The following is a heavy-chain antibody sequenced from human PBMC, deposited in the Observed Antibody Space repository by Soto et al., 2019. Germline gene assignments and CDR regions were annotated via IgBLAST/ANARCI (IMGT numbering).Heavy chain of an antibody. Sequence: ASVKVSCKASGYTFTSYYMHWVRQAPGQGLEWMGIINPSGGSTSYAQKFQGRVTMTSDTSTSTVYMELSSLRSEDTAVYYCARFTVGSYSGYYFDYWGQGTLVTVSS. D-gene: IGHD1-26*01. J-gene: IGHJ4*02. V-gene: IGHV1-46*01. CDR1: GYTFTSYY. CDR3: ARFTVGSYSGYYFDY. CDR2: INPSGGST.